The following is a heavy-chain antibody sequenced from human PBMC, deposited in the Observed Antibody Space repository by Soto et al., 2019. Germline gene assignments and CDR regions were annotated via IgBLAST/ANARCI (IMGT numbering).Heavy chain of an antibody. D-gene: IGHD6-6*01. CDR2: IAHDGSEK. Sequence: GGSLRLSCAASGFTFSDYAMHWVRQAPGRGLEWVATIAHDGSEKFYVDSVKGRFTISRDNTKNSLYLQMNSLRAEDTAVYYCARESKAHFDYWGQGTMVTVSS. J-gene: IGHJ4*02. CDR3: ARESKAHFDY. V-gene: IGHV3-7*01. CDR1: GFTFSDYA.